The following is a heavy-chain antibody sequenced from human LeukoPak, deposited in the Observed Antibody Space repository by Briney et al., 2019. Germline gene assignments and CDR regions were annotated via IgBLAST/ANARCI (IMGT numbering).Heavy chain of an antibody. J-gene: IGHJ4*02. CDR3: AKVGYYDSSGYYYYFDY. CDR1: GFTFSSYA. D-gene: IGHD3-22*01. V-gene: IGHV3-23*01. Sequence: AGGSLRLSCAASGFTFSSYAMSWVRQAPGKGLEWVSAISGSGGSTYYADSVEGRFTISRDNSKNTLYLQMNSLRAEDTAVYYCAKVGYYDSSGYYYYFDYWGQGTLVTVSS. CDR2: ISGSGGST.